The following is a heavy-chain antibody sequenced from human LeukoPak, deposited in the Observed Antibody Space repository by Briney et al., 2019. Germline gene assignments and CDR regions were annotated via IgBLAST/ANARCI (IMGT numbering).Heavy chain of an antibody. CDR3: AADHDYSLTYDSYGPLDA. D-gene: IGHD4-11*01. CDR1: GFTFSTSA. Sequence: SVKVSCKASGFTFSTSAVQWVRQARGQRFEWIGWIGVGSGNTNYAERFQQRVTITRDMSTSTTYMELSSLRSEDTAVYYCAADHDYSLTYDSYGPLDARGQGTLVTVSS. J-gene: IGHJ5*02. V-gene: IGHV1-58*01. CDR2: IGVGSGNT.